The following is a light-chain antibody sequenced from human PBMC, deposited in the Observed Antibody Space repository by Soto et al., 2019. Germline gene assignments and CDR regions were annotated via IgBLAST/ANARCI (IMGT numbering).Light chain of an antibody. Sequence: EIVMTQSPATLSVSPGERATLSGSASQSVSSKLAWYQQKPGQAPRVLIYGASTRATGIPARFSGSGSGTEFTLTISSLQTKDFAVYYCQHYNDWPPTWTFGQGTRVEIK. V-gene: IGKV3-15*01. CDR2: GAS. CDR3: QHYNDWPPTWT. CDR1: QSVSSK. J-gene: IGKJ1*01.